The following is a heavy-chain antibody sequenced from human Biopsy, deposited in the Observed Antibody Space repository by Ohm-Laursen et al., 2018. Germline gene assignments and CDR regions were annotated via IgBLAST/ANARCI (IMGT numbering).Heavy chain of an antibody. CDR3: AKARVAIRYFDI. Sequence: SLRLSCTASGFIFDDYAMHWVRHVPGKGLEWVSSITWNSGTIDYADSVKGRFTISRDNAKNSLYLQMNSLRAGDTALYYCAKARVAIRYFDIWGRGTLVTVSS. CDR2: ITWNSGTI. CDR1: GFIFDDYA. D-gene: IGHD2-15*01. V-gene: IGHV3-9*01. J-gene: IGHJ2*01.